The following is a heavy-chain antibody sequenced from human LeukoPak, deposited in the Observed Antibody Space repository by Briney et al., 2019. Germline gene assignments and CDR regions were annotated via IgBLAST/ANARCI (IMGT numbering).Heavy chain of an antibody. CDR2: IYTSGST. D-gene: IGHD3-22*01. V-gene: IGHV4-4*07. Sequence: SETLSCTCTVSGGSISSYYWSWIRQPAGQGLEWIGRIYTSGSTNYNPSLHSRVTMPVDTSKTQYSLKLSSVSAAATAMYHCARGGITYYDSSGLDYWGQGTLVTVSS. CDR1: GGSISSYY. CDR3: ARGGITYYDSSGLDY. J-gene: IGHJ4*02.